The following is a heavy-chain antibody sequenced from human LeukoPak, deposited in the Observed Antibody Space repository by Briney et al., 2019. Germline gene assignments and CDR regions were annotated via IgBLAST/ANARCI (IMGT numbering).Heavy chain of an antibody. CDR2: ISWNSGSI. V-gene: IGHV3-9*01. Sequence: GGSLRLSCAASKFSFNGYAMHWVRQAPGKGLEWVSGISWNSGSIDYADSVKGRFTISRDNAKNSLYLQMNSLRVEDTALYYCAKDRGSGSYTHNSFDYWGQGTLVTVSS. CDR1: KFSFNGYA. J-gene: IGHJ4*02. CDR3: AKDRGSGSYTHNSFDY. D-gene: IGHD3-10*01.